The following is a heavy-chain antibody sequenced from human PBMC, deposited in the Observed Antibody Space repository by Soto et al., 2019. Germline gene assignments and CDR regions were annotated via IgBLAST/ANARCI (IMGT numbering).Heavy chain of an antibody. J-gene: IGHJ4*02. D-gene: IGHD3-16*01. CDR1: GFTFSSYA. CDR3: AKDLRNYDYIWGSCLRSQPFDY. V-gene: IGHV3-23*01. Sequence: GGSLRLSCAASGFTFSSYAMSWVRQAPGKGLEWVSAISGSGGSTYYADSVKGRFTISRDNSKNTLYLQMNSLRAEDTAVYYCAKDLRNYDYIWGSCLRSQPFDYWGQGTLVTAPQ. CDR2: ISGSGGST.